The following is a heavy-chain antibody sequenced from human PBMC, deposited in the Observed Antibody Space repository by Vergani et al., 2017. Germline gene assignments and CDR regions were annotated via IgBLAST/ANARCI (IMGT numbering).Heavy chain of an antibody. J-gene: IGHJ4*02. CDR2: IRSKNDGGTA. CDR3: YTDYHDY. V-gene: IGHV3-15*01. CDR1: GITFKNAW. D-gene: IGHD2-2*02. Sequence: FQVLESCRVLIIPGGSLRLSCVVSGITFKNAWINWVRQAPGKGLEWIGRIRSKNDGGTADYAAPLKGRFTISRDDSKDSAFLLVNNLKTEDTAVYFCYTDYHDYWGQGTLVTVSS.